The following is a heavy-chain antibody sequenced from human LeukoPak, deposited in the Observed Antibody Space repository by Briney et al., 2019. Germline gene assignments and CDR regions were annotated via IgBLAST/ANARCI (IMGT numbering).Heavy chain of an antibody. CDR3: AKDLPYYDSSGYWGISY. D-gene: IGHD3-22*01. CDR2: IRYDGSNK. CDR1: GFTFSSYG. Sequence: PGGSLRLSCAASGFTFSSYGIHWVRQAPGKGLEWVAFIRYDGSNKYYADSVKGRFTISRDNSKKTLYLQMNSLRAEDTAVYYCAKDLPYYDSSGYWGISYWGQGTLATVSS. J-gene: IGHJ4*02. V-gene: IGHV3-30*02.